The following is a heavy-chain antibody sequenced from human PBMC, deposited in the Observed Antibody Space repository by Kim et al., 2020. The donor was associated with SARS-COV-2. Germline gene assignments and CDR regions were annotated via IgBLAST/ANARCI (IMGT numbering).Heavy chain of an antibody. CDR2: INHSGST. V-gene: IGHV4-34*01. CDR3: ARGGDFDY. J-gene: IGHJ4*02. CDR1: GGSFSGYY. Sequence: SETLSLTCAVYGGSFSGYYWSWIRQPPGKGLEWIGEINHSGSTNYNPSLKSRVTISVDTSKNQFSLKLSSVTAADTAVYYCARGGDFDYWGQGTLVTVSS.